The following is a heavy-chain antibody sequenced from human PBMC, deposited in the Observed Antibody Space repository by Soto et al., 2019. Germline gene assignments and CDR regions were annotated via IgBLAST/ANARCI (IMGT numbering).Heavy chain of an antibody. Sequence: TSESLSLTCTVSAGSISSGDYYWSWIRQPPGNGLERIGHIYHSGSTYSNPSLKSRVTISVDTSKNQVSLKLRSLTGAYTAVYYCARDLSRSWKGGRVGWFDPWGQGTMVTVSS. D-gene: IGHD6-13*01. CDR3: ARDLSRSWKGGRVGWFDP. CDR1: AGSISSGDYY. J-gene: IGHJ5*02. V-gene: IGHV4-30-4*01. CDR2: IYHSGST.